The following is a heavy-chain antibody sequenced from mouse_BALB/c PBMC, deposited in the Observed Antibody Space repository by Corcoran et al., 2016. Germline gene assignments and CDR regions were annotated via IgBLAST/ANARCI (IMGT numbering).Heavy chain of an antibody. CDR3: ARDQGNYEKYAMDY. Sequence: DVQLQESGPGLMKPSQSLSLTCSVTGYSITSGYYWNWIRQFPGNKLEWMGYISYDGSNNYNPSLKNRISITRDTSKNQFFLKLNSVTTEDTATYYCARDQGNYEKYAMDYWGQGTSVTVSS. CDR2: ISYDGSN. V-gene: IGHV3-6*02. D-gene: IGHD2-1*01. J-gene: IGHJ4*01. CDR1: GYSITSGYY.